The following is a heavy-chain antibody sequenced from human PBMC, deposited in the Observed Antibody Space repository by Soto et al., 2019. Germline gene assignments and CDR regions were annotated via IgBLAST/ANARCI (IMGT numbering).Heavy chain of an antibody. Sequence: GESLKIPRKGSGYRFTTYWISWVRQTPGKGLEWRGRIDPSDSDTNCSPSFQDHVTISADKSITTAYLQWSSLKASDTAMYYCAISSGNIDYWGQGTLVTVSS. CDR3: AISSGNIDY. CDR2: IDPSDSDT. D-gene: IGHD3-10*01. J-gene: IGHJ4*02. V-gene: IGHV5-10-1*01. CDR1: GYRFTTYW.